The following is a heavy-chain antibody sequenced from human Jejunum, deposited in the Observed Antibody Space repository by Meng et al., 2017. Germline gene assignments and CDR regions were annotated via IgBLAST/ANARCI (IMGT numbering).Heavy chain of an antibody. CDR2: NDHSGST. V-gene: IGHV4-34*01. CDR1: SGGVSQFH. Sequence: QVEEPVASVLEPCDTPHLSRAAYSGGVSQFHRPSIRPPPGKGLAWIEENDHSGSTHYSPHLVSKLSIAAHASKHQLSLRLNSAIAADTAVYACVYSNYRSDYWGQGSLVTVSS. D-gene: IGHD4-11*01. J-gene: IGHJ4*02. CDR3: VYSNYRSDY.